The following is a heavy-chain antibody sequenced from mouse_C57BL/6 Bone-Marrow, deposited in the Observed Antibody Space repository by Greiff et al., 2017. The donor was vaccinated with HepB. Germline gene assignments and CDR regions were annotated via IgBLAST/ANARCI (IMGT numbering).Heavy chain of an antibody. D-gene: IGHD1-1*01. V-gene: IGHV6-3*01. CDR3: TGGYYGGRGYYAMDY. Sequence: EVKVEESGGGLVQPGGSMKLSCVASGFTFSNYWMNWVRQSPEKGLEWVAQIRLKSDNYATHYAESVKGRFTISRDDSKSSVYLQMNNLRAEDTGIYYCTGGYYGGRGYYAMDYWGQGTSVTVSS. CDR2: IRLKSDNYAT. J-gene: IGHJ4*01. CDR1: GFTFSNYW.